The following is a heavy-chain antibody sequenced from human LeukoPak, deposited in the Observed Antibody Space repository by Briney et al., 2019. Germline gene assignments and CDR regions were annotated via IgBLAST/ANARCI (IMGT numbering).Heavy chain of an antibody. J-gene: IGHJ3*01. CDR2: IYPIDSHT. CDR1: GYSFANYC. CDR3: ARQFWSGYRYDAFHV. V-gene: IGHV5-51*01. Sequence: GESLKISCKGSGYSFANYCIGWVRQMPGKGLEWMGIIYPIDSHTIYSPSFQGQVTISVDKSTNTAYLQWSSLMASDTAVYYCARQFWSGYRYDAFHVWGQGTMVTVSS. D-gene: IGHD3-3*01.